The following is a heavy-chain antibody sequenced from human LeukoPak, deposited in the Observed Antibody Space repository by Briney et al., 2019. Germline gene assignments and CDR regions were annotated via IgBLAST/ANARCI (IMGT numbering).Heavy chain of an antibody. D-gene: IGHD6-13*01. CDR1: GFTFSNYE. CDR3: ARGGIYSQGFDY. Sequence: GGSLRLSCAASGFTFSNYEMNWVRQAPGKGLEWVSFISSSGSTIYYADSVKGRFTLSRDNAKNSLYLQMNSLRAEDTAVYYCARGGIYSQGFDYWGQGSLVTVSS. J-gene: IGHJ4*01. CDR2: ISSSGSTI. V-gene: IGHV3-48*03.